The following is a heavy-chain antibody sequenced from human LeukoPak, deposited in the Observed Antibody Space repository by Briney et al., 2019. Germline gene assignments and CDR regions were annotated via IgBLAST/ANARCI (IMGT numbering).Heavy chain of an antibody. CDR1: GYTFTSYG. Sequence: GASVKVSCKASGYTFTSYGISWVRQAPGQGLEWMGWISAYNGNTNYAQKLQGRVTMTTDTSTSTAYMELRSLRSDDTAVYYCARGRGIVGAYNWFDPWGQGTLVTVSS. V-gene: IGHV1-18*01. CDR2: ISAYNGNT. D-gene: IGHD1-26*01. CDR3: ARGRGIVGAYNWFDP. J-gene: IGHJ5*02.